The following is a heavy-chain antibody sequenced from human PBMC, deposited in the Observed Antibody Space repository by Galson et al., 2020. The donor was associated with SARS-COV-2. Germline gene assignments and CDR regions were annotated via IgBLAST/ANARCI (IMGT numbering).Heavy chain of an antibody. J-gene: IGHJ6*03. CDR2: LQSGGTT. D-gene: IGHD3-16*01. V-gene: IGHV3-66*02. CDR1: GFTVSTNY. Sequence: GGSLRLSCAASGFTVSTNYMSWVRQAPGKGLEWVSLLQSGGTTYYADSVKGRFTISRDDSKNTLYFQMNSLRADDTAVYYCARIPRSPGYYYYYMDVWGEGTTVIISS. CDR3: ARIPRSPGYYYYYMDV.